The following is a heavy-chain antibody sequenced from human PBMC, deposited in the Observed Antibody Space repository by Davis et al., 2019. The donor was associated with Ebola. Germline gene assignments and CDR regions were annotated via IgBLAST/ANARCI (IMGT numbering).Heavy chain of an antibody. CDR3: AASAGTVGNFDY. CDR2: IVVGSGNT. Sequence: SVKVSCKAYGGRGRRYAMQWVRQARGQRLEWIGWIVVGSGNTNYAQKFQGRVTITRDMSTSTSYLDLSNVRSEDTAVYYCAASAGTVGNFDYWGQGTLVTVSS. V-gene: IGHV1-58*02. CDR1: GGRGRRYA. D-gene: IGHD1-14*01. J-gene: IGHJ4*01.